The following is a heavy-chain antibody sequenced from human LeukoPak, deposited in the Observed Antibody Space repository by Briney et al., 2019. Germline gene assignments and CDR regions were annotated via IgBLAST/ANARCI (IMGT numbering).Heavy chain of an antibody. CDR3: ARFLNVTGYSTTSPGDL. J-gene: IGHJ4*02. Sequence: EASVKVSCKASGDTFSSYAITWVRQTPGQGLEWMGRITPMFGIPNFAQEFQGRVTITADKSTSTAYMELSSLRSEDTGVYYCARFLNVTGYSTTSPGDLWGQGTLVTVSS. CDR1: GDTFSSYA. D-gene: IGHD1-1*01. CDR2: ITPMFGIP. V-gene: IGHV1-69*04.